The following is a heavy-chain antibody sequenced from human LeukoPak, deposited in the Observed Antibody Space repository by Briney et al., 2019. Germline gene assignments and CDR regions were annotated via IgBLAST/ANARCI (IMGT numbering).Heavy chain of an antibody. D-gene: IGHD2-21*01. CDR2: IKPKTDGETT. CDR3: ITPLPYSAQ. V-gene: IGHV3-15*07. Sequence: GGSLRLSCAASGFTFSNAYMNWVRQAPGKGRECVGRIKPKTDGETTEDDAPVKDRLSITRADSKSMMYLQMNSLKTEDTAVYYCITPLPYSAQGGQGTLVTVSS. CDR1: GFTFSNAY. J-gene: IGHJ4*02.